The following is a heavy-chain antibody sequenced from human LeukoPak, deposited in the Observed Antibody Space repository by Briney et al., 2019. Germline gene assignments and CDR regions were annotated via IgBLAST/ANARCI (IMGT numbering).Heavy chain of an antibody. CDR2: VNPNSGGT. CDR1: GYTLTELS. V-gene: IGHV1-2*02. D-gene: IGHD3-3*01. J-gene: IGHJ6*03. CDR3: ARDIREAARITIFGVVRDYYYYYYMDV. Sequence: AASVKVSCKVSGYTLTELSMHWVRQAPGQGLEWMGWVNPNSGGTNYAQKFQGRVTMTRDTSISTAYMELSRLRSDDTAVYYCARDIREAARITIFGVVRDYYYYYYMDVWGKGTTVTVSS.